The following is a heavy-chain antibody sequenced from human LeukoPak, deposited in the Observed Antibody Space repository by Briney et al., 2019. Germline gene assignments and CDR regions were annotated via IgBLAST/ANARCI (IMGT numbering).Heavy chain of an antibody. CDR1: GFIVGSNY. CDR3: ARESYYGSGSFDY. CDR2: IYSGGST. Sequence: PGGSLRLSWAASGFIVGSNYMSWVRQAPGKGLEWVSVIYSGGSTYYADSVKGRFTISRDNSKSTLYLQMNSLRAEDTAVYYCARESYYGSGSFDYWGQGTLVTVSS. J-gene: IGHJ4*02. V-gene: IGHV3-53*01. D-gene: IGHD3-10*01.